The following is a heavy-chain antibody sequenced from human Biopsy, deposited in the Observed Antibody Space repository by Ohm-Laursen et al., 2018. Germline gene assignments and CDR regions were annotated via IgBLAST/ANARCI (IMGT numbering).Heavy chain of an antibody. CDR3: VRVGSGWAPFDK. J-gene: IGHJ4*02. Sequence: GTLSLTCAVSGYSISSDYRWGWTRQAPGKTLEWLGNIFKGGNTHYNPSLRSRLINSIDKSKNQFSLMMTSVSGADTAVYFCVRVGSGWAPFDKWGPGTLVTVSS. CDR1: GYSISSDYR. CDR2: IFKGGNT. D-gene: IGHD6-19*01. V-gene: IGHV4-38-2*01.